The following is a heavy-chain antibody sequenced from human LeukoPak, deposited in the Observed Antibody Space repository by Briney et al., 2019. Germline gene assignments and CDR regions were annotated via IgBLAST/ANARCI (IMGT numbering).Heavy chain of an antibody. J-gene: IGHJ6*02. CDR1: GFTFSSYG. CDR2: IWYDGSNK. D-gene: IGHD2-2*01. Sequence: GGSLRLSCAASGFTFSSYGMHWVRQAPGKGLEWVAVIWYDGSNKYYADSVKGRFTISRDNSKNTLYLQMNSLRAEDTAVYYCAKARSTSYDYYYYGMDVWGQGTTDTVSS. V-gene: IGHV3-33*06. CDR3: AKARSTSYDYYYYGMDV.